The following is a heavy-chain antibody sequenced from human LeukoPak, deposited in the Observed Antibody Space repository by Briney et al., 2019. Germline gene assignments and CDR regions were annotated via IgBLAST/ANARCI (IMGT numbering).Heavy chain of an antibody. V-gene: IGHV4-39*07. CDR3: ARRTTYCSGGSCHNWFDP. Sequence: SETLSLTCSVSGDSISSNNYYWAWIRQPPGKGLEWNGSIYYSGSTYYNPSLKSRVTISVDTSKNQFSLKLSSVTAADTAVYYCARRTTYCSGGSCHNWFDPWGQGTLVTVSS. CDR1: GDSISSNNYY. CDR2: IYYSGST. D-gene: IGHD2-15*01. J-gene: IGHJ5*02.